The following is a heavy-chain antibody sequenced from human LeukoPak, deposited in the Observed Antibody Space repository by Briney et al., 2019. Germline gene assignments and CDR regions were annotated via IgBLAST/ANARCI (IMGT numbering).Heavy chain of an antibody. V-gene: IGHV1-2*02. D-gene: IGHD4-23*01. CDR1: GYTFTGYY. J-gene: IGHJ4*02. Sequence: GASVKVSCKASGYTFTGYYMHWVRQAPGQGLEWMGWINPNSGGTYYAQKLQGRVTMTSDTSISTAYMELSRRRSDNTAVYYCARDLYGGTSATFDYWGQGTLVTVSS. CDR3: ARDLYGGTSATFDY. CDR2: INPNSGGT.